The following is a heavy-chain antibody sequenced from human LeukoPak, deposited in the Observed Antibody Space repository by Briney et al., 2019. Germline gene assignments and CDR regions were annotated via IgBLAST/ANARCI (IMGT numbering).Heavy chain of an antibody. CDR3: ARVGYSSGWYEGY. D-gene: IGHD6-19*01. CDR1: GFPFSSYS. J-gene: IGHJ4*02. V-gene: IGHV3-21*01. CDR2: ISSSSSYI. Sequence: GESLKISCAASGFPFSSYSMNWVRQAPGKGLEWVSSISSSSSYIYYADSVKGRFTISRDNAKNSLYLQMNSLRAEDTAVYYCARVGYSSGWYEGYWGQGTLVTVSS.